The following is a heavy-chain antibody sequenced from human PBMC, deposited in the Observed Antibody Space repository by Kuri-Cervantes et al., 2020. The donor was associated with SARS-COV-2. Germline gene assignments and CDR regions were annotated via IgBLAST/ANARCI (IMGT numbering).Heavy chain of an antibody. CDR3: ARSSGRHLYSPSGNWFDP. CDR2: IIPIFETV. D-gene: IGHD3-10*01. V-gene: IGHV1-69*06. CDR1: GFTFSSYA. J-gene: IGHJ5*02. Sequence: KISCAASGFTFSSYAISWVRQAPGQGLEWMGRIIPIFETVNYAQKFQGRVTITADKSTSTGYMEVSSLTSEDTAVYYCARSSGRHLYSPSGNWFDPWGQGTLVTVSS.